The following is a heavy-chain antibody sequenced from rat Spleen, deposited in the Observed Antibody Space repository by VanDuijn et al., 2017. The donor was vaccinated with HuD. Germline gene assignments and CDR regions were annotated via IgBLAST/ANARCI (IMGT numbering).Heavy chain of an antibody. CDR3: AREWSVGFAY. V-gene: IGHV2S63*01. CDR1: GFSLTDYS. Sequence: VQLKESGPGLVQPSQTLSLTCTVSGFSLTDYSVHWVRQPPGKGLEWMGIIWTGGITTYNSLFKSRLSISRDTSKNQVFLKMNSLQTEDTATYYCAREWSVGFAYWGQGTLVTVSS. CDR2: IWTGGIT. D-gene: IGHD4-2*01. J-gene: IGHJ3*01.